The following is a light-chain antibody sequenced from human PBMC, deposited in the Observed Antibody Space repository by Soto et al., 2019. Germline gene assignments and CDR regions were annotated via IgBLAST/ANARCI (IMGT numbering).Light chain of an antibody. CDR1: QIVISNH. CDR3: QQYGISVT. V-gene: IGKV3-20*01. Sequence: EIVLTQSPGTLSLSPGERATLSCGASQIVISNHLAWYQQKLGQAPRLLISGSSTRATGIPDRFSGSGSGTDFTLTISRLEPEDFAVYYCQQYGISVTFGGGTKVDIK. CDR2: GSS. J-gene: IGKJ4*01.